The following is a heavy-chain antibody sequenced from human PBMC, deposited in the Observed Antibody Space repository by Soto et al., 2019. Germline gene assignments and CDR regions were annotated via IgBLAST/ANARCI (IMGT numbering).Heavy chain of an antibody. CDR2: ISYNGNKK. CDR3: AREQFEDGRGHYDH. CDR1: GFAFSTSV. Sequence: QVQLVESGGGVVQPGGSLRLSCAASGFAFSTSVIHWVRQAPGKGLEWMAHISYNGNKKHYADSVKGRFTVSRDISESTLYLQMNSLRAEDTALYYCAREQFEDGRGHYDHWGQGTLVSVSS. V-gene: IGHV3-30*03. D-gene: IGHD3-22*01. J-gene: IGHJ4*02.